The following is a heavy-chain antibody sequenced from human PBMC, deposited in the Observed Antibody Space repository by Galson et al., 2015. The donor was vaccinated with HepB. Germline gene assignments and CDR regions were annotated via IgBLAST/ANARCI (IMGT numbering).Heavy chain of an antibody. CDR2: ISSDSGYI. CDR1: GFIFNDYN. J-gene: IGHJ4*02. V-gene: IGHV3-21*01. D-gene: IGHD7-27*01. CDR3: ARDRPLGTLLDY. Sequence: SLRLSCAASGFIFNDYNMIWVRQAPGRGLEWVSSISSDSGYIYYADSVKGRFTISRDNTKNSLFLQMNSLRAEDTALYYCARDRPLGTLLDYWGQGTLVTVSS.